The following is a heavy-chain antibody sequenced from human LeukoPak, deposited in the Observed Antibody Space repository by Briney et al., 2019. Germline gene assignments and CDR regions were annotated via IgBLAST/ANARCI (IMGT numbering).Heavy chain of an antibody. CDR1: GFTFSSYG. J-gene: IGHJ4*02. CDR2: IWYDGSNK. V-gene: IGHV3-33*01. Sequence: GGSLRLSCAASGFTFSSYGMPWVRQAPGKGLEWVAAIWYDGSNKYYADSVKGRFTISRDNSKNTLYLQMNSLRAEDTAVYYCARAGNNILTGYYRDWGQGTLVTVSS. CDR3: ARAGNNILTGYYRD. D-gene: IGHD3-9*01.